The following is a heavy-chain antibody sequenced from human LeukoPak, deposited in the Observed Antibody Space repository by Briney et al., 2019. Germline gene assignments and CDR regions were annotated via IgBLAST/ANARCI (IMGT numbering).Heavy chain of an antibody. CDR3: ARSSGNYYYYGMDV. CDR2: INWNGGST. CDR1: GFTFSDYY. V-gene: IGHV3-20*01. J-gene: IGHJ6*02. Sequence: GGSLRLSCAASGFTFSDYYMSWIRQAPGKGLEWVSGINWNGGSTGYADSVKGRFTISRDNAKNSLYLQMNSLRAEDTALYHCARSSGNYYYYGMDVWGQGTTVTVSS.